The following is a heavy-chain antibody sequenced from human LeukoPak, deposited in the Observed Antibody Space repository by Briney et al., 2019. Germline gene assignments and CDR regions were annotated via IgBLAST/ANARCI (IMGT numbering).Heavy chain of an antibody. V-gene: IGHV3-7*01. D-gene: IGHD6-13*01. CDR2: VNQGGTEK. J-gene: IGHJ4*02. CDR1: GFTLSRYS. CDR3: ARVAEAAAFDS. Sequence: GGSLRLSCAASGFTLSRYSMNWVRQAPGKGLEWVANVNQGGTEKFYVDSVKGRFTISRDNAENSLYLQMNSLRVEDTAVYYCARVAEAAAFDSWGQGTLVTVSS.